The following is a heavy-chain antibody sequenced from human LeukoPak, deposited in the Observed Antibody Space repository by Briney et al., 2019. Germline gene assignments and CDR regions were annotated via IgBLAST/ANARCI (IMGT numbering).Heavy chain of an antibody. CDR2: IYYSGST. V-gene: IGHV4-59*08. J-gene: IGHJ4*02. D-gene: IGHD3-22*01. CDR3: ARGTFSGYYYLDY. CDR1: GGSISSYY. Sequence: PSETLSLTCTVSGGSISSYYWSWIRQPPGKGLEWIGYIYYSGSTNYNPSLKSRVTISVDTSKNQFSLKLSSVTAADTAVYYCARGTFSGYYYLDYWGQGTLVTVSS.